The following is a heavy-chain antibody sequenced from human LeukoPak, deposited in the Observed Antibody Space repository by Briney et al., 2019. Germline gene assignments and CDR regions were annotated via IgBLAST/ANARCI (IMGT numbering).Heavy chain of an antibody. CDR1: GGSISSGSYY. J-gene: IGHJ5*02. CDR3: ARDAQPAAXXXHWXXP. Sequence: SETLSLTCTVSGGSISSGSYYWSWIRQPAGKGLEWIGRIYTSGSTNYNPSLKSRVTISVDTSKNQFSLKLSSVTAADTALYXCARDAQPAAXXXHWXXPWGQGTLVTVSS. CDR2: IYTSGST. D-gene: IGHD2-2*01. V-gene: IGHV4-61*02.